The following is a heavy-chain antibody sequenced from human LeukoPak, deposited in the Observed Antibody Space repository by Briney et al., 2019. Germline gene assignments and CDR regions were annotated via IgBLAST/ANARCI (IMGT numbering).Heavy chain of an antibody. Sequence: GGSVRLSRAASGFTFSSYAMSWVRHAPGKGLEWVSAISGSGGSTYYADSVKGRFTISRDNSKNTLYLQMNSLRAEDTAVYYCARESSGWHPDWFDPWGQGTLVTVSS. CDR1: GFTFSSYA. D-gene: IGHD6-19*01. V-gene: IGHV3-23*01. J-gene: IGHJ5*02. CDR2: ISGSGGST. CDR3: ARESSGWHPDWFDP.